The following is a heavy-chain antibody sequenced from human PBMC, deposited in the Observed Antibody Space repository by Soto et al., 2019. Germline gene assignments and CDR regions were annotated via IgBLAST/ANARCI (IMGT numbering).Heavy chain of an antibody. V-gene: IGHV3-73*02. D-gene: IGHD3-3*01. CDR1: GFTFSGSA. J-gene: IGHJ4*02. CDR2: IRRKANTYAT. Sequence: EVQLVESGGGLVQPGGSLKLSCAASGFTFSGSAMHWVRQASGKGLEWVGRIRRKANTYATAYAMSVKGRFTIYRDDSRNTAYLQMNSLKTEDTAVYYCARGFYDLWRGHPKRLDYWGQGTVVTVSS. CDR3: ARGFYDLWRGHPKRLDY.